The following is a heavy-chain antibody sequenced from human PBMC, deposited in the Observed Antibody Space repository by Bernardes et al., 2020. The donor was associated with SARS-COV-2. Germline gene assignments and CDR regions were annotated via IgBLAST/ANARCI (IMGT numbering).Heavy chain of an antibody. Sequence: GGSLRLSCAASGFTFSSYGMHWVRQAPDKGLEWVAVIWYDGSNKYYADSVKGRFTISRDNSKNTLYLQMNSLRAEDTAVYYCAKDWSTTGYYYDMDVWGPGTTVTVSS. CDR3: AKDWSTTGYYYDMDV. D-gene: IGHD1-1*01. CDR1: GFTFSSYG. V-gene: IGHV3-33*06. J-gene: IGHJ6*02. CDR2: IWYDGSNK.